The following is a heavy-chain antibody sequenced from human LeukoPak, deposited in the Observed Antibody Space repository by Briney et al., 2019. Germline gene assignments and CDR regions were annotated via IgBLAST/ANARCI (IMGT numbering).Heavy chain of an antibody. V-gene: IGHV3-33*01. D-gene: IGHD3-22*01. J-gene: IGHJ4*02. CDR3: ARDYYDSSAYYYGYYFDY. Sequence: GRSLRLSCATSGFTFSSYGMHWVRQAPGKGLEWVAVIWFAGNNEYYADSVKGRFTISRDNSKNTLYLQMKSLRVEDTAVYYCARDYYDSSAYYYGYYFDYWGQGTLVTVSS. CDR2: IWFAGNNE. CDR1: GFTFSSYG.